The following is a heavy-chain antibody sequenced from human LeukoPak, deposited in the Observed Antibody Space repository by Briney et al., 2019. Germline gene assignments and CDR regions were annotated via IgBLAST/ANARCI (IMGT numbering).Heavy chain of an antibody. D-gene: IGHD2-15*01. Sequence: YIYYSGSTNYNPSLKSRVTISVDTSKTQFSLKLSSVTAADTAVYYCMGYCSGGSCYHWFDPWGQGTLVTVSS. CDR2: IYYSGST. V-gene: IGHV4-59*08. CDR3: MGYCSGGSCYHWFDP. J-gene: IGHJ5*02.